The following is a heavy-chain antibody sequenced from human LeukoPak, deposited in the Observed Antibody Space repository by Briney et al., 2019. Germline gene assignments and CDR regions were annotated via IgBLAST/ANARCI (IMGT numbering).Heavy chain of an antibody. V-gene: IGHV6-1*01. D-gene: IGHD5-24*01. CDR3: ARDLSGYNVH. Sequence: SQTLSLTCALSGDSVFSNTAAWNWIRQSPSRGLKWLGRTYYRSRWYNDYAVSVKSRITINPDTSKNQFPLQLNSVTPEDTAVYYCARDLSGYNVHWGQGTLVTVSS. J-gene: IGHJ4*02. CDR1: GDSVFSNTAA. CDR2: TYYRSRWYN.